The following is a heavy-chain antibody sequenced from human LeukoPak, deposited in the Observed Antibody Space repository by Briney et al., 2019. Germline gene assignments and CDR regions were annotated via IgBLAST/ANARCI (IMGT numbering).Heavy chain of an antibody. CDR2: IYSSGST. V-gene: IGHV4-59*08. D-gene: IGHD3-9*01. Sequence: SETLSLTCTVSDNSISSFYWCWIRQPPGKGLEWIGYIYSSGSTNYNPSLRSRLTMSMDASKNQFSLSLTSVTAADTAVYYCARHNNDWYYLAQWGQGTLVTVSS. CDR3: ARHNNDWYYLAQ. J-gene: IGHJ4*02. CDR1: DNSISSFY.